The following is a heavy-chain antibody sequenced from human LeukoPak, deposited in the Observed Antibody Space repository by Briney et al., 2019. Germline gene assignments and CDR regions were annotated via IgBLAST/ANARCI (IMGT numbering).Heavy chain of an antibody. J-gene: IGHJ4*02. CDR3: ARDRRSYGDYVFDY. Sequence: PSETLSLTCTVSGGSISGYYLNWLRQAPGKGLEGTGYISTSGNTNYHPSLKSRVTISVDTSRNQFSLKLSSVTAADTAVYYCARDRRSYGDYVFDYWGQGTLVTVSS. CDR1: GGSISGYY. CDR2: ISTSGNT. D-gene: IGHD4-17*01. V-gene: IGHV4-4*09.